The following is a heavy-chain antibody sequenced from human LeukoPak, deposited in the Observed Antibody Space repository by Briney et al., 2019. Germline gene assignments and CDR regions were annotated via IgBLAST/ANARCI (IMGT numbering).Heavy chain of an antibody. CDR1: GGSFSGYY. CDR2: INHSGST. Sequence: SETLSLTCAVYGGSFSGYYWSWTRQPPGKGLEWIGEINHSGSTNYNPSLKSRVTISVDTSKNQFSLKLSSVTAADTAVYYCARGLVWSGYVFDYWGQGTLVTVSS. CDR3: ARGLVWSGYVFDY. V-gene: IGHV4-34*01. D-gene: IGHD3-3*01. J-gene: IGHJ4*02.